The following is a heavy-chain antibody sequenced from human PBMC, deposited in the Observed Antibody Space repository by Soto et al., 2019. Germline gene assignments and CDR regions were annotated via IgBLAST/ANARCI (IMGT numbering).Heavy chain of an antibody. J-gene: IGHJ4*02. CDR2: IIGSGGDT. D-gene: IGHD2-2*01. Sequence: GGSLRLSCAASGFTFTNYAMNWVRQAPGKGLEWVSAIIGSGGDTYYADSVKGRFTISRDNFKNTLYLQMNSLRAEDTAMYYCAKDTCTSTSCYGDYWGQGTLVTVSS. CDR3: AKDTCTSTSCYGDY. V-gene: IGHV3-23*01. CDR1: GFTFTNYA.